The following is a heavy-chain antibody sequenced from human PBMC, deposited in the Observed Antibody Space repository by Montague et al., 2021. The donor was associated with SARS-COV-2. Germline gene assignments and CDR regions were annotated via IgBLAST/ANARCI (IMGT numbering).Heavy chain of an antibody. J-gene: IGHJ4*02. CDR2: MSYDGSNK. D-gene: IGHD3-10*01. CDR3: ARDSYLSGFDY. V-gene: IGHV3-30-3*01. Sequence: SLRLSCAASGLTFSSYGMHWVRQAPGKGLEWVAVMSYDGSNKYYADSVKGRFTISRDNSKNTLYLQMNSLRVEDTAVCYCARDSYLSGFDYWGQGTLVTVSS. CDR1: GLTFSSYG.